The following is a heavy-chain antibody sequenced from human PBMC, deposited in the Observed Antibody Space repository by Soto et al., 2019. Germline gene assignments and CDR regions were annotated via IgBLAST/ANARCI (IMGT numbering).Heavy chain of an antibody. D-gene: IGHD2-2*01. J-gene: IGHJ3*02. CDR3: ARHPDIVVVPAAKFDI. CDR2: IYYSGST. Sequence: SETLYLTCTVSGGSISSYYWSWIRQPPGKGLEWIGYIYYSGSTNYNPSLKSRVTISVDTSKNQFSLKLSSVTAADTAVYYCARHPDIVVVPAAKFDIWGQGTMVTVSS. V-gene: IGHV4-59*08. CDR1: GGSISSYY.